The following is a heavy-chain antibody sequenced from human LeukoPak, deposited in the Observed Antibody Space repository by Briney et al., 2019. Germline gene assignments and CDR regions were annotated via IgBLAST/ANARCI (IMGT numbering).Heavy chain of an antibody. CDR3: ARDRINMMVLGHDSGLDF. J-gene: IGHJ4*02. CDR2: VSYDGGHK. V-gene: IGHV3-30*05. Sequence: GGSLRLSCVGSGFSVSEYGIHWVRQAPGKGLEWVAVVSYDGGHKYYADSVKGRFTISRDTSSDTVSLQMNSLRVEGTAVYYCARDRINMMVLGHDSGLDFWGQGTLVTVSS. CDR1: GFSVSEYG. D-gene: IGHD3-22*01.